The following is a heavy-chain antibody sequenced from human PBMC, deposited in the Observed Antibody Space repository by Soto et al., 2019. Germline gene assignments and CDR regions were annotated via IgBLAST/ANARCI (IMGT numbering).Heavy chain of an antibody. CDR2: IYSCGST. V-gene: IGHV3-66*03. CDR3: ARDSYLEGNGFDP. J-gene: IGHJ5*02. D-gene: IGHD3-3*01. Sequence: WVRQAPGKGLEWASVIYSCGSTNYADSVKGRFTISRDNFKNTMHVQRNSLRAEDTGVYDCARDSYLEGNGFDPWGQGTLVTVSS.